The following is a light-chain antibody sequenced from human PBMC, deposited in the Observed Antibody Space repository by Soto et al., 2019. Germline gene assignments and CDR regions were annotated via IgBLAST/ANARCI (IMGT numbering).Light chain of an antibody. CDR3: QQYNNWPLT. CDR2: DAS. CDR1: QSVSSN. V-gene: IGKV3-15*01. Sequence: DIVMTQSPATLSVSPGDRATLSCRASQSVSSNLAWYQQKPGQAPRLLIYDASSRATGIPARFSGSGSGTEFTLTISSLQPEDFAVYYCQQYNNWPLTFGGGTKVDIK. J-gene: IGKJ4*01.